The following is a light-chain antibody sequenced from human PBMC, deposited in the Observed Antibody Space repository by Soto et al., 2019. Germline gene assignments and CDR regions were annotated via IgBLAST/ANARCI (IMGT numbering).Light chain of an antibody. V-gene: IGLV2-23*01. CDR1: SRDVGGYDY. J-gene: IGLJ1*01. CDR2: EGS. Sequence: QSALTQPASVSGSLGQSITISCSGTSRDVGGYDYVSWYQQHPGKAPKLIIYEGSKRPSGVSNRFSGSKSGNTASLTISGLQAEDEADYYCCSYAGSSPYVFGTGTKVTVL. CDR3: CSYAGSSPYV.